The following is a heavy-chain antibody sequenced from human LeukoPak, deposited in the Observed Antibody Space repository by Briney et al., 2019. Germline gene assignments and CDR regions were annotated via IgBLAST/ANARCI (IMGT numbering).Heavy chain of an antibody. CDR3: PRDPFDY. D-gene: IGHD5-24*01. CDR1: GFSFNSHA. CDR2: ISGSGDST. Sequence: GGSLRLSCGASGFSFNSHAMNWVRQAPGKGLEWVSFISGSGDSTYYADSVKGRFTISRDNSKPTLFVQMSSLRAEDTGVYYCPRDPFDYWGQGALVTVSS. J-gene: IGHJ4*02. V-gene: IGHV3-23*01.